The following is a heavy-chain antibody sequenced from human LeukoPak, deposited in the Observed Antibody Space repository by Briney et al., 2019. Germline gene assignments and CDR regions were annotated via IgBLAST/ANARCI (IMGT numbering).Heavy chain of an antibody. J-gene: IGHJ4*02. CDR2: IYYSGST. V-gene: IGHV4-39*01. CDR1: GGSISSSSYY. D-gene: IGHD6-13*01. Sequence: SETLSLTCTVSGGSISSSSYYWGWLRQPPGKGREWIGSIYYSGSTYYNPSLKSRVTISVDTSKNQFSLKLSSVTAADTAVYYCARQQQLVVPGDDYWGQGTLVTVSS. CDR3: ARQQQLVVPGDDY.